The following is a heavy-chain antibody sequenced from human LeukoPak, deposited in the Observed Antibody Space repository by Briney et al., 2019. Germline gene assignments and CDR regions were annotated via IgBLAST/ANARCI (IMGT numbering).Heavy chain of an antibody. CDR1: GFTFSNYA. CDR3: AKRYYGAGSYYNN. V-gene: IGHV3-23*01. J-gene: IGHJ4*02. CDR2: ISGSGDSI. D-gene: IGHD3-10*01. Sequence: GGSLRLSCAASGFTFSNYAMSWVRQAPGKGLEWVPAISGSGDSIYYADSVKGWFTISRDNSKNTLYLQMNSLRAEDTAVYYCAKRYYGAGSYYNNWGQGTLVTVSS.